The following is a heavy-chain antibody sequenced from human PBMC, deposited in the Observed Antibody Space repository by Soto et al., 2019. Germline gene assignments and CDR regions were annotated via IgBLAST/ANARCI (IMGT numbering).Heavy chain of an antibody. V-gene: IGHV4-30-2*01. D-gene: IGHD3-22*01. CDR1: GGSISTGGSIRSGGYS. Sequence: PSETLSLTCTVSGGSISTGGSIRSGGYSWSWIRQPPGEGLEWIGYIYHSGSTYYNPSLKSRVTMSVDTSKNQFSLRVTSVTAADTAIYFRARGVLALYYYDYSGSFPPDWFDPWGQGTLVTVSS. J-gene: IGHJ5*02. CDR2: IYHSGST. CDR3: ARGVLALYYYDYSGSFPPDWFDP.